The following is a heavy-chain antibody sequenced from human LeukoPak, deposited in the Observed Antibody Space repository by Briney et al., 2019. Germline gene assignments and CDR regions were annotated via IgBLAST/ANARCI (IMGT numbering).Heavy chain of an antibody. CDR2: IYYSGST. CDR1: GGSISSSSYY. V-gene: IGHV4-39*07. J-gene: IGHJ4*02. CDR3: ARAADGYNYVAPGPRGPPRYYFDY. Sequence: SETLSHTCTVSGGSISSSSYYWGWIRQPPGKGLEWIGSIYYSGSTYYNPSLKSRVTISVDTSKNQFSLKLSSVTAADTAVYYCARAADGYNYVAPGPRGPPRYYFDYWGQGTLVTVSS. D-gene: IGHD5-24*01.